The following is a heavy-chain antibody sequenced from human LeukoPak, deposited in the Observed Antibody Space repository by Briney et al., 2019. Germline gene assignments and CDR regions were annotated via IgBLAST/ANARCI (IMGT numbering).Heavy chain of an antibody. D-gene: IGHD6-13*01. CDR2: IFYSGST. CDR3: ARGIEQLAIRNY. V-gene: IGHV4-59*01. Sequence: SETLSLTCTVSGGYISSYYWSWIRQPPGKGLEWLGYIFYSGSTSYNPSLNGRVTISIDTSKNQFSLKLTSVTAADTAVYYCARGIEQLAIRNYWGQGTLVNVSS. J-gene: IGHJ4*02. CDR1: GGYISSYY.